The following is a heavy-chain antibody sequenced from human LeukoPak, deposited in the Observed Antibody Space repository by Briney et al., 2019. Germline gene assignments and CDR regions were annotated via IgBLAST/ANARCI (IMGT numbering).Heavy chain of an antibody. CDR1: GSPFSRYG. CDR3: AEDLVSRFGEVTPTDH. D-gene: IGHD3-10*01. J-gene: IGHJ4*02. CDR2: ISFGGSTK. Sequence: GGSLRLSCVASGSPFSRYGFHWVRQAPGKGLEWVAFISFGGSTKDYADSVKGRFTISRDNPKNTLILQMNSLRSEDTAVYYCAEDLVSRFGEVTPTDHWGPGTLVTVSS. V-gene: IGHV3-30*18.